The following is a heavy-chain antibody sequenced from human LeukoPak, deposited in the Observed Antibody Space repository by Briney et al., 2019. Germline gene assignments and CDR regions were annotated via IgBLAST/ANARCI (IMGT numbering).Heavy chain of an antibody. CDR3: ARLIAVAADFDY. Sequence: GGSLRLSCVGSGFSFSSDWMHWVRQAPGKGLVWVARITSDGSGTTYADPVKGRFTVSRDNAKSSLYLHMNSLRAEDTAVYYCARLIAVAADFDYWGQGTLVTVPS. V-gene: IGHV3-74*03. CDR2: ITSDGSGT. D-gene: IGHD6-19*01. CDR1: GFSFSSDW. J-gene: IGHJ4*02.